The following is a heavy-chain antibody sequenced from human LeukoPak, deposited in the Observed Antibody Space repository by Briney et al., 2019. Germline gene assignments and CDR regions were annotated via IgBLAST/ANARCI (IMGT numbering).Heavy chain of an antibody. CDR3: IRGNGGWAY. CDR1: GFTFRTYW. V-gene: IGHV3-74*01. J-gene: IGHJ4*02. Sequence: PGGSLRLSCEASGFTFRTYWMHWVRQAPGKGLVWVSGINSDGSTTDYADSVRGRFTISRDNAKNTLYLQLNSLRDEDTAVYYCIRGNGGWAYWGQGTLVTVSS. D-gene: IGHD6-19*01. CDR2: INSDGSTT.